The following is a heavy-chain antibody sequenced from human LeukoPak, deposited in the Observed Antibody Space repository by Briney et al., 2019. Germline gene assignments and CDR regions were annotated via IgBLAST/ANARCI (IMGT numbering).Heavy chain of an antibody. CDR2: INPSGGST. D-gene: IGHD6-19*01. Sequence: GASVKVSCKASGYTFTSYYMHWVRQAPGQGLEWMGIINPSGGSTSYAQKFQGRVTMTRDTSTSTVYMELSSLRSEDTALSYCSEYGYRTGWYSSDYWGQGKLVTVSS. CDR3: SEYGYRTGWYSSDY. CDR1: GYTFTSYY. V-gene: IGHV1-46*01. J-gene: IGHJ4*02.